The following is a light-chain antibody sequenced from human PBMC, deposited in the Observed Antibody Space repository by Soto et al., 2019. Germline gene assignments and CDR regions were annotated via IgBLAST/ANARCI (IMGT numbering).Light chain of an antibody. CDR1: QSVSSS. Sequence: ILMSQSTATLSVSPGERATLSCRASQSVSSSVAWYQQKPGQAPRLLIYGASTRATGIPARFSGSGSGTEFTLTISCLQSEDFAVCYCQQFNTWPLISFCHGTRLENK. CDR2: GAS. CDR3: QQFNTWPLIS. J-gene: IGKJ5*01. V-gene: IGKV3-15*01.